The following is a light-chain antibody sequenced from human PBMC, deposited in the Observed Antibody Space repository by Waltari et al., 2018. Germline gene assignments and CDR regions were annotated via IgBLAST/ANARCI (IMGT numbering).Light chain of an antibody. V-gene: IGLV2-11*01. J-gene: IGLJ3*02. Sequence: QSALTQPRSVSWSPGPSVTTSCPVTSRAVCGSNFVSWYQQHPGKAPKVLIYDLSQRPSGVPDRCSGSKSGNTASLTISGLQAEDEADYHCCSYAGSYTLVCGGGTKLTVL. CDR2: DLS. CDR1: SRAVCGSNF. CDR3: CSYAGSYTLV.